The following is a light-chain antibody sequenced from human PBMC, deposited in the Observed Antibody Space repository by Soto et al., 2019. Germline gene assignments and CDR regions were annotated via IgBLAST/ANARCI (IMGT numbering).Light chain of an antibody. V-gene: IGKV3-15*01. J-gene: IGKJ2*01. CDR1: QSVSSN. Sequence: EIVMTQSPATLSVSPGERATLSCRASQSVSSNLAWYQQKPGQAPRLLIYGASTRATGLPARFSGSGYGTEFHLTISSLQSEDFAVCYCQQYNNWPPYTFGQGTKLQIK. CDR3: QQYNNWPPYT. CDR2: GAS.